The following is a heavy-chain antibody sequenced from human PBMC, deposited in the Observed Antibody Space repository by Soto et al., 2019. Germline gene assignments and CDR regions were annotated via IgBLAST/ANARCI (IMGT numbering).Heavy chain of an antibody. D-gene: IGHD5-12*01. CDR1: GGSISSGGYS. CDR3: AAGGGLPRYY. V-gene: IGHV4-30-2*01. Sequence: QLQLQESGSGLVKPSQTLSLTCAVSGGSISSGGYSWSWIRQPPGKGLEWIGYIYHSGSTYYNPSLQRRVTISVVRSKNQFSLKLSSVTAADTAVYYCAAGGGLPRYYWGQGTLVTVSS. CDR2: IYHSGST. J-gene: IGHJ4*02.